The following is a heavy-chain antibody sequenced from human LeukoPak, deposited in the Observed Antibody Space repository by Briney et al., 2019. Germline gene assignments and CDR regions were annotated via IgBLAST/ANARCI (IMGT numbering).Heavy chain of an antibody. CDR2: INHSGST. CDR3: ARGALITIFGVVIMGAQGPYFDY. J-gene: IGHJ4*02. V-gene: IGHV4-34*01. Sequence: PSETLSLTCAVYGGSFSGYYWSWIRQPPGKELEWIGEINHSGSTNYNPSLKSRVTLSVDTSKNQFSLKLSSVTAADTAVYYCARGALITIFGVVIMGAQGPYFDYWGQGTLVTVSS. D-gene: IGHD3-3*01. CDR1: GGSFSGYY.